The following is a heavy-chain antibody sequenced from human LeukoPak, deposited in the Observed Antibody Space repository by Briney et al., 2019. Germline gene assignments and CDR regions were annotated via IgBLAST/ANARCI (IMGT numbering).Heavy chain of an antibody. V-gene: IGHV3-23*01. Sequence: GGSLRLSCAACGFIFRSYAMSWVRQAPGKGLEGVSAISGSGGSTYYADSVKGRFTISRDNSKNTLYLQMNSLRAEDTAVYYCAKDRGSWQYYFDYWGQGTLVTVSS. J-gene: IGHJ4*02. D-gene: IGHD6-13*01. CDR2: ISGSGGST. CDR3: AKDRGSWQYYFDY. CDR1: GFIFRSYA.